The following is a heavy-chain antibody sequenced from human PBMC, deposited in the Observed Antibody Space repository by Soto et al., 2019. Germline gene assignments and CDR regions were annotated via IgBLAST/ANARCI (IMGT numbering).Heavy chain of an antibody. J-gene: IGHJ6*02. Sequence: GESLKISCKGSGYSFTIYWIGWVRQMPGKGLEWMGIIYPGVSDTRYSPSFQGQVTISADKSISTAYLQWSSLKASDAAMYYCARPVVAATRGGATYYYYYGMDVWGQGTTVTVSS. CDR2: IYPGVSDT. CDR1: GYSFTIYW. CDR3: ARPVVAATRGGATYYYYYGMDV. V-gene: IGHV5-51*01. D-gene: IGHD2-15*01.